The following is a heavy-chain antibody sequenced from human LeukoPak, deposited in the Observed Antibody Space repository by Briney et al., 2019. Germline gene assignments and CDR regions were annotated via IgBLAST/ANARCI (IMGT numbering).Heavy chain of an antibody. J-gene: IGHJ4*02. V-gene: IGHV4-34*01. CDR1: GGSFSGHY. D-gene: IGHD2-2*01. CDR2: INHSGST. CDR3: ARDVVAARGSFDY. Sequence: SETLSLTCAVYGGSFSGHYWSWIRQPPGKGLEWIGEINHSGSTNYNPSLKSRVTMSVDMSKNQFSLKLRSVTAADTAVYYCARDVVAARGSFDYWGQGTLVTVSS.